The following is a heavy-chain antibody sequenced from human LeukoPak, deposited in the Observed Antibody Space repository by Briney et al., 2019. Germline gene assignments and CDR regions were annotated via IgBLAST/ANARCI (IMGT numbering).Heavy chain of an antibody. CDR1: GFTFSSYA. Sequence: GGSLRLSCAASGFTFSSYAMSWVRQAPGKGLEWVSAISGSGGSTYYADSVKGRFTISRDNSKNTLYLQMNSLRAEDTAVYYCARDLLGSHTSYSSGAWDYWGQGTLVTVSS. J-gene: IGHJ4*02. D-gene: IGHD3-9*01. CDR3: ARDLLGSHTSYSSGAWDY. CDR2: ISGSGGST. V-gene: IGHV3-23*01.